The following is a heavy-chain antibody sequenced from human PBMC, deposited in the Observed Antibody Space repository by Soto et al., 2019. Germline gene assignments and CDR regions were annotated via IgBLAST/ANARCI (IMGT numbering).Heavy chain of an antibody. D-gene: IGHD3-9*01. J-gene: IGHJ4*02. CDR2: ISGNGVST. CDR1: GFTFSSYA. Sequence: QSGGSLRLSCAASGFTFSSYAMSWVRQAPGKGLQWVSTISGNGVSTYYVDSVKGRFTISRDNSKKTLYLQMNSLRAEDTAVYYCAKGTGTFDSWGQGALVTVSS. V-gene: IGHV3-23*01. CDR3: AKGTGTFDS.